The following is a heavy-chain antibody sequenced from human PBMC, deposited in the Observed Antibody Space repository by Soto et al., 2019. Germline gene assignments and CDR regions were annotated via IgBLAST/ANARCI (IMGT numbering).Heavy chain of an antibody. J-gene: IGHJ6*03. V-gene: IGHV4-34*01. D-gene: IGHD2-2*01. CDR1: GGSFSGYY. CDR2: INHSGST. Sequence: SETLSLTCAVYGGSFSGYYWSWIRQPPGKGLEWIGEINHSGSTNYNPSLKSRVTISVDTSKNQFSLKLSSVTAADTAVYYCARGGPYQLLWPDYYYYYYMDVWGKGTTVTVSS. CDR3: ARGGPYQLLWPDYYYYYYMDV.